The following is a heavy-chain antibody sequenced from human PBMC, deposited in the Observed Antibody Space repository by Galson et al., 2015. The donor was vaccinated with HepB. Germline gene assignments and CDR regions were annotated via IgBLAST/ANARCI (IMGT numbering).Heavy chain of an antibody. D-gene: IGHD2-15*01. CDR3: TAATPGGVDAFDI. CDR1: GFTFSNAW. Sequence: SLRLSCAASGFTFSNAWMNWVRQAPGKGLEWVGRIKSKTDGGTTDYAAPVKGRFTISRDDSKNTLYLQMNSLKTEDTAVYYCTAATPGGVDAFDIWGQGTMVTVSS. J-gene: IGHJ3*02. CDR2: IKSKTDGGTT. V-gene: IGHV3-15*07.